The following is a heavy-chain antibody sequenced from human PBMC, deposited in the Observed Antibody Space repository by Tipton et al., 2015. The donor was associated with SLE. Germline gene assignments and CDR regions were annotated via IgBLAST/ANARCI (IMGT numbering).Heavy chain of an antibody. CDR3: ARDGGNLYWYFDL. Sequence: SLRLSCAASGFTFSNYGMHWVRQAPGKGLEWVAVIWYDGSNKYYADSVKGRFTISRDNSKNTLYVQMNSLRAEDTAVYYCARDGGNLYWYFDLWGRGSLVTVSS. V-gene: IGHV3-33*01. CDR1: GFTFSNYG. J-gene: IGHJ2*01. CDR2: IWYDGSNK. D-gene: IGHD4-23*01.